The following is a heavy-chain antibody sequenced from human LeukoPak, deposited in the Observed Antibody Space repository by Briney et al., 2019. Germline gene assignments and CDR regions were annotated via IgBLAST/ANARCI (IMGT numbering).Heavy chain of an antibody. Sequence: GGSLRLSCAASGFTFSSYEMNWVRQAPGKGLEWVSYISSSGSTIYYADSVKGRFTISRDNAKNSLYLQMNSLRAEDTAVYYCARTRLLYPVDYWGQGTLVTVSS. D-gene: IGHD2-15*01. J-gene: IGHJ4*02. CDR1: GFTFSSYE. CDR2: ISSSGSTI. CDR3: ARTRLLYPVDY. V-gene: IGHV3-48*03.